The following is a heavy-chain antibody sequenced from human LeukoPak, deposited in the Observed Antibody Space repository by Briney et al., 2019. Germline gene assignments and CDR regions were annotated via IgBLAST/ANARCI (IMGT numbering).Heavy chain of an antibody. J-gene: IGHJ4*02. CDR2: IWYDGYNE. CDR1: GFTVNTYG. CDR3: ARPSYYGSESQLYYFAY. V-gene: IGHV3-33*01. D-gene: IGHD3-10*01. Sequence: GRSLRLSCAASGFTVNTYGMHWVRQAPGKGLEGVAVIWYDGYNEFYADYLKGRFTTSRDNSKNTLYLQMDRLRAEDTAIYYCARPSYYGSESQLYYFAYWGQGTLVTVSS.